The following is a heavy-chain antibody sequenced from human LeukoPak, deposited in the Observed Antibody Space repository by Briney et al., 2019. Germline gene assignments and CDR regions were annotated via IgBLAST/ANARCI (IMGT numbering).Heavy chain of an antibody. Sequence: PAGSLRLSCAASGFTFSDYYMSWIRQAPGKGLEWVSYVSSSSSYTNYADSVKGRFTISRDNSKNTLHLQMNSLRAEDTAVYYCARDQYSYAHAAHWGQGTLVTVSS. CDR3: ARDQYSYAHAAH. J-gene: IGHJ4*02. CDR1: GFTFSDYY. V-gene: IGHV3-11*06. D-gene: IGHD5-18*01. CDR2: VSSSSSYT.